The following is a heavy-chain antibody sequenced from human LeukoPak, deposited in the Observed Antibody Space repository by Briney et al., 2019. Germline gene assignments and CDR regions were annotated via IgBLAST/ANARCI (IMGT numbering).Heavy chain of an antibody. CDR1: GFTFSSYG. CDR3: AKDTEYVWGSYHFDY. CDR2: ISYDGSNK. V-gene: IGHV3-30*18. D-gene: IGHD3-16*02. J-gene: IGHJ4*02. Sequence: GGSLRLSCAASGFTFSSYGMHWVRQAPGKGLEWVAVISYDGSNKYYADSVKGRFTISRDNAKNSLYLQMNSLRAEDTALYYCAKDTEYVWGSYHFDYWGQGTLVTVSS.